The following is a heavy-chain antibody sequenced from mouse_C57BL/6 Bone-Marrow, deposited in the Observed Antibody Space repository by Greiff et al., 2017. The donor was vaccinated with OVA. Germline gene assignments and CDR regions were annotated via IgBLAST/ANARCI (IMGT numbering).Heavy chain of an antibody. Sequence: QVQLKQPGAELVRPGSSVKLSCKASGYTFTSYWMHWVKQRPIQGLEWIGNIDPSDSETHYNQKFKDKATLTVDKSSSTAYMQLSSLTSEDSAVYYCARGGYLWYFDVWGTGTTVTVSS. CDR2: IDPSDSET. CDR3: ARGGYLWYFDV. CDR1: GYTFTSYW. V-gene: IGHV1-52*01. D-gene: IGHD2-3*01. J-gene: IGHJ1*03.